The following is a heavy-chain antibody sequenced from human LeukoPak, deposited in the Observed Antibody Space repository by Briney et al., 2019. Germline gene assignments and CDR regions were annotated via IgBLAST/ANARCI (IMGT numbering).Heavy chain of an antibody. Sequence: GGSLRLSCAASGFTVTNKYMSWVRQAPGKGLEWVSGIYSGGNTYYADSVKGGFTISRDKTKDTLYPQMNSLRAEDTAVYYCARDFSFDYWGQGTLVTVSS. V-gene: IGHV3-66*01. CDR3: ARDFSFDY. J-gene: IGHJ4*02. CDR1: GFTVTNKY. CDR2: IYSGGNT.